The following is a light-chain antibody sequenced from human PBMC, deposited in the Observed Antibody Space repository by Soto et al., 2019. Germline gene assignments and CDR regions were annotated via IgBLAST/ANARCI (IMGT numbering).Light chain of an antibody. CDR3: QQYYSYPGT. V-gene: IGKV3-20*01. CDR2: GAS. Sequence: EVVLTQSPGTLSLSPGGRATLSCRASQSVSRRLAWYQQRPGQSPRLLISGASMRASGVPVRFIGSGSGTDFTLTITRLEPEDFATYYCQQYYSYPGTFGQGTKVEIK. CDR1: QSVSRR. J-gene: IGKJ1*01.